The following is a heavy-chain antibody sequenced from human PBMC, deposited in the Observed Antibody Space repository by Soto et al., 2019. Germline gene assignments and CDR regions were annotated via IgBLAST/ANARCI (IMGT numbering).Heavy chain of an antibody. J-gene: IGHJ5*02. CDR2: ISWNSGSI. V-gene: IGHV3-9*01. Sequence: GGSLRLSCAASGFTFDDYAMHWVRQAPGKGLEWVSGISWNSGSIGYADSVKGRFTIPRDNAKNSLYLQMNSLRAEDTALYYCAKDTNYDILTGHPDNWFDPWGQGTLVTVSS. CDR1: GFTFDDYA. D-gene: IGHD3-9*01. CDR3: AKDTNYDILTGHPDNWFDP.